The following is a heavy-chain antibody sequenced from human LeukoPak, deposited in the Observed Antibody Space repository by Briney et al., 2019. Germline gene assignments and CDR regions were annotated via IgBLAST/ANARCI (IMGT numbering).Heavy chain of an antibody. Sequence: GGSLRLSCAASGFTFDDYAMHWVRQAPGKGLEWVSGISWNSGSIGYADSVKGRFTISRDNAKNSLYLQMNSLRAEDTALYYCVCRDRDYWGQGTLVTVSS. CDR3: VCRDRDY. CDR2: ISWNSGSI. V-gene: IGHV3-9*01. J-gene: IGHJ4*02. D-gene: IGHD1-14*01. CDR1: GFTFDDYA.